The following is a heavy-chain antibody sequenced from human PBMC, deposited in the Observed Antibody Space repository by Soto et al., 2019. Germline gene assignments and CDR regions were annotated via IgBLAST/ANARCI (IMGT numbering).Heavy chain of an antibody. CDR1: GGSFSGYY. J-gene: IGHJ5*02. D-gene: IGHD4-17*01. CDR2: INHSGST. CDR3: ARKNDYGGKGVWFDP. V-gene: IGHV4-34*01. Sequence: PSETLSLTCAVYGGSFSGYYWSWIRQPPGKGLEWIGEINHSGSTNYNPSLKSRVTISVDTSKNQFSLKLSSVTAADTAVYYCARKNDYGGKGVWFDPWGQGTLVTVSS.